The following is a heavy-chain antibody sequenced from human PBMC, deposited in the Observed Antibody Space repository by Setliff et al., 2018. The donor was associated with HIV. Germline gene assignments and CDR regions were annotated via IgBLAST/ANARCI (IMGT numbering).Heavy chain of an antibody. CDR2: FDPEDGET. CDR3: ATDPGYSSTWYSESFQH. J-gene: IGHJ1*01. V-gene: IGHV1-24*01. CDR1: GYTLTELS. D-gene: IGHD6-13*01. Sequence: VASVKVSCKISGYTLTELSIHWVRQAPGKGLEWMANFDPEDGETFYAQKFQGILTMTEDTSTDTAYMELSSLRSDDTAMYYCATDPGYSSTWYSESFQHWGQGTVVTVSS.